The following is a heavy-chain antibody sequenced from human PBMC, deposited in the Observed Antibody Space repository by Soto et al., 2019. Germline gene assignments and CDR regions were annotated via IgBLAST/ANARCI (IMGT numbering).Heavy chain of an antibody. J-gene: IGHJ5*02. Sequence: PSETLSLTCTVSGGSISSYYWSWMRQPPGEGLEWIGYMFYSGSTNYNPSLKSRVTISVDTSKNQFSLQLSSVTAADTAVYYCARGGGYPNNWFDPWGQGTLVTVSS. CDR2: MFYSGST. CDR1: GGSISSYY. D-gene: IGHD3-22*01. CDR3: ARGGGYPNNWFDP. V-gene: IGHV4-59*01.